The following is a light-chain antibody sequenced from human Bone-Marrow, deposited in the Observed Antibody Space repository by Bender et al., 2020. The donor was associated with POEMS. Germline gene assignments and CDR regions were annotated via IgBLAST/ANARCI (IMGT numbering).Light chain of an antibody. V-gene: IGLV3-1*01. Sequence: SSELTQPPSVSVSPGQTASISCSGDNLGNIYVSWYQQRPGQAPVLFIFQDTQRPSGIPERFSGSNSGNTATLTISGTQAMDEADYYCQAWDNNNAYVFGSGTKVTVL. CDR3: QAWDNNNAYV. CDR2: QDT. J-gene: IGLJ1*01. CDR1: NLGNIY.